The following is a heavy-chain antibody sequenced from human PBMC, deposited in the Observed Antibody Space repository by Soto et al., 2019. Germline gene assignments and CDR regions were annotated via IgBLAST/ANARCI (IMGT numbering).Heavy chain of an antibody. CDR2: IYYSGST. J-gene: IGHJ4*02. V-gene: IGHV4-31*03. CDR3: ARRVGATSFDY. D-gene: IGHD1-26*01. CDR1: GGSISSGGYY. Sequence: QVQLQESGPGLVKPSQTLSLTCTVSGGSISSGGYYWSWIRQHPGKGLEWIGYIYYSGSTYYNPPLKRRVTISVDPSKNQFSLKLGSVTAADPAVYYCARRVGATSFDYWGQGTLVTVSS.